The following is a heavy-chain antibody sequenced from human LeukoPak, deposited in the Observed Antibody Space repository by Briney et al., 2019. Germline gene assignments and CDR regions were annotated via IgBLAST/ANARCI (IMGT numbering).Heavy chain of an antibody. CDR3: ASSRYGSGSYRAHTDAFDI. V-gene: IGHV1-8*01. CDR1: GYTFTSYD. D-gene: IGHD3-10*01. Sequence: ASVTVSYKASGYTFTSYDINWVRQATGQGLEWMGWMNPNSGNTGYAQKFQGRVTMTRNTSISTAYMELSSLRSEDTAVYYCASSRYGSGSYRAHTDAFDIWGQGTMVTVSS. CDR2: MNPNSGNT. J-gene: IGHJ3*02.